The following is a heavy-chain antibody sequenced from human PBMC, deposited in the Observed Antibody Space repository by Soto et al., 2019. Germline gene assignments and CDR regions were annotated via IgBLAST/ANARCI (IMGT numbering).Heavy chain of an antibody. CDR1: GFTFSGSA. Sequence: EVQLVESGGGLVQPGGSLKLSCAASGFTFSGSAMHWVRQASGKGLEWVGRIRSKANSYATAYAASVKGRFTISRDDSKNTAYLQMNSLKTEDTAVYYCTRLPVYYYGMDVWGQGTTVTVSS. CDR3: TRLPVYYYGMDV. V-gene: IGHV3-73*02. J-gene: IGHJ6*02. CDR2: IRSKANSYAT.